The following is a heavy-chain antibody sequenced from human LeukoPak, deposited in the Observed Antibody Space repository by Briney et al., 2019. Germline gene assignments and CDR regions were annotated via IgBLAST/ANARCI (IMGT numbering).Heavy chain of an antibody. Sequence: PSGTLSLTCAVSGGSISSSNWWSWVRQPPVKGLEWIGEIYHSGSTNYNPSLKSRVTISVDKSKNQFSLKLSSVTAADTAVYYCASNVLLWFGDLPSFDPWGQGTLVTVSS. V-gene: IGHV4-4*02. CDR2: IYHSGST. CDR3: ASNVLLWFGDLPSFDP. CDR1: GGSISSSNW. J-gene: IGHJ5*02. D-gene: IGHD3-10*01.